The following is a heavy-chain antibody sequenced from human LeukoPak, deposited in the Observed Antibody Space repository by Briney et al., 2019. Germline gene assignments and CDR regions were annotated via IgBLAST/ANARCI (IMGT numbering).Heavy chain of an antibody. Sequence: ASVKVSCKASGYSFSSSGINWMRQAPGHGLEWMGWISASNGNTDYAQNFQGRVTMTTDTSTSTAYMELKSLRSDDTAVYYCAREGRLAPWLVPGGWFNPWGQGTLVTVSS. D-gene: IGHD6-19*01. CDR1: GYSFSSSG. J-gene: IGHJ5*02. CDR3: AREGRLAPWLVPGGWFNP. CDR2: ISASNGNT. V-gene: IGHV1-18*01.